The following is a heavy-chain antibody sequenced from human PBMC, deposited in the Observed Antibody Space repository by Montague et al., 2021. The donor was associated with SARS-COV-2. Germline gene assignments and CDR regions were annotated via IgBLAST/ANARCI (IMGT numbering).Heavy chain of an antibody. CDR2: TYYRSKWYN. D-gene: IGHD1-1*01. CDR3: TSGREGNYNVMDV. J-gene: IGHJ6*02. V-gene: IGHV6-1*01. Sequence: CAISGDSVSVNSATWNWVRQSPSRGLALLGRTYYRSKWYNDYAVSVRGRVTINPDTSKNQFSLQLNSVTPEDTAIYYCTSGREGNYNVMDVWGQGTTVTVSS. CDR1: GDSVSVNSAT.